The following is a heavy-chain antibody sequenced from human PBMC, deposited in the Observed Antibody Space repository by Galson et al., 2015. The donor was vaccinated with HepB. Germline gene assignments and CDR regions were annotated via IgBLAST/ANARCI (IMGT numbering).Heavy chain of an antibody. CDR3: AKDESLGPGGFYYYYGMDV. D-gene: IGHD3-10*01. V-gene: IGHV3-23*01. Sequence: SLRLSCAASGFTFSSYAMSWVRQAPGKGLEWVSAISGSGGSTYYADSVKGRFTISRDNSKNTVFLQMNSLRAEDTALYYCAKDESLGPGGFYYYYGMDVWVQGTTVTVSS. CDR1: GFTFSSYA. CDR2: ISGSGGST. J-gene: IGHJ6*02.